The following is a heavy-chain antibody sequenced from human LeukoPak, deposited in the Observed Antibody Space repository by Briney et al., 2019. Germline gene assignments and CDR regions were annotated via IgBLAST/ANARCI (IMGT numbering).Heavy chain of an antibody. CDR3: ARGRVGSSWYDWFDP. V-gene: IGHV4-34*01. J-gene: IGHJ5*02. CDR2: INHSGST. D-gene: IGHD6-13*01. Sequence: PSETLSLTSAVYGGSFSGYYWSWIRQPPGKGLEWIGEINHSGSTNYNPSLKSRVTISVDTSKNQFSLKLSSVTAADTAVYYCARGRVGSSWYDWFDPWGQGTLVTVSS. CDR1: GGSFSGYY.